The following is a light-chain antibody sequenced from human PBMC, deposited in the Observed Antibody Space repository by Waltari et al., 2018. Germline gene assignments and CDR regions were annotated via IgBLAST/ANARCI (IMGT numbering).Light chain of an antibody. Sequence: EIVLTQSPGTLSFSPGERATLSCRASQGVSSSYLAWYQQKPGQAPRLLMYGASRRATGIPDRFSGSGSGTDFTLTISRLEPEDFAVYLCQQYSSSPRTFGQGTKVEIQ. CDR3: QQYSSSPRT. CDR1: QGVSSSY. J-gene: IGKJ1*01. CDR2: GAS. V-gene: IGKV3-20*01.